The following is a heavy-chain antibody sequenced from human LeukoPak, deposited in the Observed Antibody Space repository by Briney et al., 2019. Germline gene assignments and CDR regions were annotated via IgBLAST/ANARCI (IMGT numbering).Heavy chain of an antibody. CDR2: IIPILGIA. J-gene: IGHJ4*02. D-gene: IGHD5-18*01. CDR3: ASEGYSYGYGDY. Sequence: SVKVSCKASGYTFTSYDINWVRQAPGQGLEWMGRIIPILGIANYAQKFQGRVTITADKSTSTAYMELSSLRSEDTAVYYCASEGYSYGYGDYWGQGTLVTVSS. CDR1: GYTFTSYD. V-gene: IGHV1-69*04.